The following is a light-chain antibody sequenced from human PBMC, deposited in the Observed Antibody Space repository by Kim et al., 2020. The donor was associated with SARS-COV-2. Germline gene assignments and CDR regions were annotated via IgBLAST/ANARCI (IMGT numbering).Light chain of an antibody. CDR1: QSISSSY. J-gene: IGKJ3*01. V-gene: IGKV3-20*01. CDR2: GAC. CDR3: QHYGTSPRT. Sequence: SPGDRSTSSCRASQSISSSYLAWYQQKPGQAPRLLIYGACSRATGIPDRFSGSGSGTDFTLTISRLEPEDFAVYYCQHYGTSPRTFGPGTKVDIK.